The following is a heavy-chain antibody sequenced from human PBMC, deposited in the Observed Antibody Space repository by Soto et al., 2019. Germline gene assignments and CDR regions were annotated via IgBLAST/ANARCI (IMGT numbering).Heavy chain of an antibody. CDR2: INEDGSRK. V-gene: IGHV3-7*05. J-gene: IGHJ5*02. CDR1: GFTFSSYW. Sequence: EVQLEESGGGLVQPGGSLRLSCAASGFTFSSYWMSWVRQAPGRGLEGVANINEDGSRKYYVDSVKGRFTISRDNAKNSLSLQMNSLRADDTAVYYCARGPGSSSSWGQGTLVTVSS. D-gene: IGHD6-6*01. CDR3: ARGPGSSSS.